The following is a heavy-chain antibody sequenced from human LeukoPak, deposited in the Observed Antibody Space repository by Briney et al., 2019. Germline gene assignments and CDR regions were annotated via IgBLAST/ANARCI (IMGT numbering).Heavy chain of an antibody. J-gene: IGHJ4*02. D-gene: IGHD3-22*01. Sequence: GGSLRLSCAASGFTFSSYGMHWVRQAPGKGLEWVAFIRYDGSNKYYADSVKGRFTISRDNSKNTLYLQMNSLRAEDTAVYYCAKDPGYYDSSRYYLYWGQGTLVTVSS. V-gene: IGHV3-30*02. CDR1: GFTFSSYG. CDR3: AKDPGYYDSSRYYLY. CDR2: IRYDGSNK.